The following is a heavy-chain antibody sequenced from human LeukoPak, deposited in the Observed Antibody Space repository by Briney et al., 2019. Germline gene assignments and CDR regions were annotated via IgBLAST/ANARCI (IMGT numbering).Heavy chain of an antibody. D-gene: IGHD4-23*01. CDR1: GFTFSDYY. CDR3: ARDRARLTVVTPGDWFDP. V-gene: IGHV3-11*06. Sequence: RGSLRLSCAASGFTFSDYYMSWSRQAPGKGLEWVSYISSSSSYPNYADSVKGRFTISRDNAKNSLYLQMNSLRAEDTAVYYCARDRARLTVVTPGDWFDPWGQGTLVTVSS. J-gene: IGHJ5*02. CDR2: ISSSSSYP.